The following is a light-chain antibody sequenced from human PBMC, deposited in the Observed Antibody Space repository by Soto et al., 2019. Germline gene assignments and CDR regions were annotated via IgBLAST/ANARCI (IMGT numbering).Light chain of an antibody. Sequence: QSVLTQPASVSGSPGQSIAISCTGTRSDVGAYNYVSWYQQHPGKAPKLMISEVTNRPSGVSDRFSGSKSGNTASLTISGLQAEDEADYYCSSYTSSTDYVFGTGTKLTVL. J-gene: IGLJ1*01. CDR1: RSDVGAYNY. CDR3: SSYTSSTDYV. CDR2: EVT. V-gene: IGLV2-14*01.